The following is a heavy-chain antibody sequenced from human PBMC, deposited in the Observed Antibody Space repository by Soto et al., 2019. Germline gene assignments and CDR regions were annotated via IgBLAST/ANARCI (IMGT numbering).Heavy chain of an antibody. V-gene: IGHV1-3*01. D-gene: IGHD2-21*02. CDR1: GYTFTSYA. Sequence: ASVKVSCKASGYTFTSYAMHWVRQAPGQRLEWMGWINAGNGNTKYSQKFQGRVTITRDTSASTAYMELSSLRSEDTAVYYCARVTYCGGDCYSHYFDYWGQGTLVTVSS. CDR3: ARVTYCGGDCYSHYFDY. CDR2: INAGNGNT. J-gene: IGHJ4*02.